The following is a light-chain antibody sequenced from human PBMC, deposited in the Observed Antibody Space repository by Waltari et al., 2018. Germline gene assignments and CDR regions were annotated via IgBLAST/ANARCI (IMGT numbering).Light chain of an antibody. J-gene: IGLJ3*02. V-gene: IGLV1-44*01. CDR3: AAWDDRLNGRWE. Sequence: QSVLTQPPSASGTPGPAVTISCSGSSSNIGNTVVNCSRIVPGTTPKLLIYRNDQRPSGVPDRFSGSKSGTSASLAISGLRSEDEGDYFCAAWDDRLNGRWEFGGGTKLTVL. CDR1: SSNIGNTV. CDR2: RND.